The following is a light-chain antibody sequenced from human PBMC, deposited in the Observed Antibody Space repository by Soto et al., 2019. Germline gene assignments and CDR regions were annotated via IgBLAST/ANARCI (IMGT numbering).Light chain of an antibody. Sequence: EVVFTHSPASLSLSPVXXXXXXLXVSQYVAEHLAWYQQKPGQPPRLLIYAASKRATGVPARFSGSGSGTDFTLTIPSLEPEDFAVYFCQQRANWPPVTFGQGTKVDI. CDR2: AAS. J-gene: IGKJ1*01. CDR1: QYVAEH. CDR3: QQRANWPPVT. V-gene: IGKV3-11*01.